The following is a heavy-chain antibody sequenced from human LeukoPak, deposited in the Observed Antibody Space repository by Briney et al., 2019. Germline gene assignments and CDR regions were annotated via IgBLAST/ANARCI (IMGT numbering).Heavy chain of an antibody. Sequence: ASVKVSCKASGYTFSSYYMHWVRQAPGQGLEWMGTINPGGGSTSYSQKFQGRVTMTRDMSTSTVYMELSSLRSEDTAVYYCARGGSGSYLVDYWGQGTLVTVSS. CDR2: INPGGGST. V-gene: IGHV1-46*01. D-gene: IGHD1-26*01. J-gene: IGHJ4*02. CDR3: ARGGSGSYLVDY. CDR1: GYTFSSYY.